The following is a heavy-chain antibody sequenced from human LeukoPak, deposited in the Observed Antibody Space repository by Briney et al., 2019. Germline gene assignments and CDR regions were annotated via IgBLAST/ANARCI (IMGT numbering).Heavy chain of an antibody. J-gene: IGHJ4*02. Sequence: GGSLRLSCAASGFTFSSYSMNWVRQAPGKGLEWVSSISSSSYIYYADSVKGRFTISRDNAKNSLYLQMNSLRAEDTAVYYCARDTGYYGSGSYYRAFDYWGQGTLVTVSS. CDR3: ARDTGYYGSGSYYRAFDY. V-gene: IGHV3-21*01. D-gene: IGHD3-10*01. CDR1: GFTFSSYS. CDR2: ISSSSYI.